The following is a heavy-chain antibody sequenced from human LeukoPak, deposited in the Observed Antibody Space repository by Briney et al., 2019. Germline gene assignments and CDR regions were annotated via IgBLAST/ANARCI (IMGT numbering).Heavy chain of an antibody. CDR3: ARVSYYDSSGYLNAFDI. V-gene: IGHV3-30*02. CDR1: GFTFSSYG. D-gene: IGHD3-22*01. Sequence: GGSLRLSCAASGFTFSSYGMYWVRQAPGKGLEWVAFIRYDGSNKYYADSVKGRFTISRDNSKNTLYLQMNSLRAEDTAVYYCARVSYYDSSGYLNAFDIWGQGTMVTVSS. CDR2: IRYDGSNK. J-gene: IGHJ3*02.